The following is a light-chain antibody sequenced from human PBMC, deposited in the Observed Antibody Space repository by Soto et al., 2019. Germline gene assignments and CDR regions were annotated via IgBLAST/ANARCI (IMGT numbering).Light chain of an antibody. CDR2: DTS. J-gene: IGKJ5*01. CDR1: QSISHK. Sequence: EVVMTQSPATLSMSPGERVTLSCRASQSISHKLAWYQQRPGQAPRLLMYDTSRRATGIPARFSGSGSGTEFTLTISSLQSADFAVYYCHHYHNWPPITFGQGTRLEIK. CDR3: HHYHNWPPIT. V-gene: IGKV3-15*01.